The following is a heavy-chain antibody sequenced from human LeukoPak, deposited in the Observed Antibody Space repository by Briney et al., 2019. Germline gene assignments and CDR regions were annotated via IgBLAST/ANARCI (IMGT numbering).Heavy chain of an antibody. V-gene: IGHV3-21*01. J-gene: IGHJ4*02. CDR1: GFIFSSYG. CDR2: ISSSSSYI. Sequence: GGSLRLSCAASGFIFSSYGMHWVRQAPGKGLEWVSSISSSSSYIYYADSVKGRFTISRDNAKNSLYLQMNSLRAEDTAVYYCATTRPALMVRGVTGLYYFDYWGQGTLVTVSS. D-gene: IGHD3-10*01. CDR3: ATTRPALMVRGVTGLYYFDY.